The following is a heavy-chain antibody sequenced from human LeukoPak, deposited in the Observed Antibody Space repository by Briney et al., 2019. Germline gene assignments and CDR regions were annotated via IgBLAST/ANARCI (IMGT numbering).Heavy chain of an antibody. CDR1: DDSISDYY. CDR3: ARHGSYCFDS. CDR2: IHNSGTS. J-gene: IGHJ4*02. D-gene: IGHD3-10*01. V-gene: IGHV4-59*08. Sequence: SETLSLTCTVSDDSISDYYRGWIRQPPGKGLEWIGYIHNSGTSTYNLSLKSRVTISADTSKNQLSLRLSSVTAADTAVYYCARHGSYCFDSWGQGTLVTVSS.